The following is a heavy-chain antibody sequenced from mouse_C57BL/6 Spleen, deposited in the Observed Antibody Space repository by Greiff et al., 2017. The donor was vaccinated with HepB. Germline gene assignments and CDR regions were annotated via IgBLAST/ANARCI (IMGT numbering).Heavy chain of an antibody. Sequence: VQLKQSGPVLVKPGASVKMSCKASGYTFTDYYMNWVKQSHGKSLEWIGVINPYNGGTSYNQKFKGKATLTVDKSSSTAYMELNSLTSEDSAVYYCARGDYDREGFAYWGQGTLVTVSA. J-gene: IGHJ3*01. CDR2: INPYNGGT. D-gene: IGHD2-4*01. V-gene: IGHV1-19*01. CDR3: ARGDYDREGFAY. CDR1: GYTFTDYY.